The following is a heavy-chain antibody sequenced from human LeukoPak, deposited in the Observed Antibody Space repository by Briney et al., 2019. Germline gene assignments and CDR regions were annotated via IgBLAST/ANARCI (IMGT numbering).Heavy chain of an antibody. Sequence: GGSLRLSCAASGFTFSSYAMSWVRQAPGKGLEWVSVISGSGGSTYYADSVRGRFIISRDNSKNTLFLQMNSLRAEDTAVYYCAKGSKAAAGGGYNWFDPWGQGTLVTVSS. CDR2: ISGSGGST. CDR1: GFTFSSYA. CDR3: AKGSKAAAGGGYNWFDP. J-gene: IGHJ5*02. D-gene: IGHD6-13*01. V-gene: IGHV3-23*01.